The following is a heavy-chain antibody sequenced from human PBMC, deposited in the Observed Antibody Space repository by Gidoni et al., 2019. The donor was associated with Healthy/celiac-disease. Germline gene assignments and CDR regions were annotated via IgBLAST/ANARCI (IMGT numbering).Heavy chain of an antibody. J-gene: IGHJ5*02. Sequence: QVQLQESGPGLVKPSQTLSLTCTVSGGSISSGSSYWSWIRQPAGKGLEWIGRIYTSGSTNYNPSLKSRVTMSVDTSKNQFSLKLSSVTAADTAVYYCARDLADIVVVGWFDPWGQGTLVTVSS. D-gene: IGHD2-2*01. CDR1: GGSISSGSSY. CDR3: ARDLADIVVVGWFDP. V-gene: IGHV4-61*02. CDR2: IYTSGST.